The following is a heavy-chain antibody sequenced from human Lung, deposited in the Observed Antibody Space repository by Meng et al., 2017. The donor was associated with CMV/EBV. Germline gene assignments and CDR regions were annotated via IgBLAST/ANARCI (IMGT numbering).Heavy chain of an antibody. J-gene: IGHJ4*02. CDR2: INTNTGIP. Sequence: GQSWLGLKKPEASVKVSCKASGYPFTRDALNWVRQAPGQGLEWMGWINTNTGIPRYAQGSTGRFVFSLDTSVSTAYLQINGLKAEDTAVYYCATGDGGNGSDYWGQGTLVTVSS. V-gene: IGHV7-4-1*02. CDR3: ATGDGGNGSDY. D-gene: IGHD4-23*01. CDR1: GYPFTRDA.